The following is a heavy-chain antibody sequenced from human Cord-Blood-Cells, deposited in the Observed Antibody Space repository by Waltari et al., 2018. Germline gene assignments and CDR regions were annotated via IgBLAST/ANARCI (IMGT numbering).Heavy chain of an antibody. J-gene: IGHJ5*02. CDR1: GYTFTGYY. CDR3: AVDTGDGSWFDP. D-gene: IGHD5-18*01. CDR2: INPNGGGT. V-gene: IGHV1-2*02. Sequence: QVQLVQSGAEVKKPGASVKVSCKASGYTFTGYYMHWVRQAPGQGLEWMGWINPNGGGTNYEKKFQGRVTMTRDTSISTAYMELSRLRSDDTAVYYCAVDTGDGSWFDPWGQGTLVTVSS.